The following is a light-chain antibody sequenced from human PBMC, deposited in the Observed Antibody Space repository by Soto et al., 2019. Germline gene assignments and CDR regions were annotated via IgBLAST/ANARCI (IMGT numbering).Light chain of an antibody. J-gene: IGLJ2*01. CDR3: QTWGTGIHVV. CDR2: LNSDGRH. Sequence: QSVLTQSPSASASLGASVKLTCTLSSGHSSYAIAWHQQQPEKGPRYLMKLNSDGRHSKGDGIPDRFSGSSSGAERYLTISSLQSEDEADYYCQTWGTGIHVVFGGGNKLTVL. V-gene: IGLV4-69*01. CDR1: SGHSSYA.